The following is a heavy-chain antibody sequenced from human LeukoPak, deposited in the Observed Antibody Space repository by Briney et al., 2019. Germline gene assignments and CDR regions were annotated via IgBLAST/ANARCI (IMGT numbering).Heavy chain of an antibody. CDR2: TYFRSKWYN. Sequence: SQTLSLTSAISGDSVSSNRATWTWIRQSPSRGLEWLGRTYFRSKWYNDYAVSVKGRITINPDTSKNQFSLQLNSVTPEDTAVYYCARGRGDIDFDYWSQGTLVTVSS. J-gene: IGHJ4*02. CDR1: GDSVSSNRAT. CDR3: ARGRGDIDFDY. V-gene: IGHV6-1*01.